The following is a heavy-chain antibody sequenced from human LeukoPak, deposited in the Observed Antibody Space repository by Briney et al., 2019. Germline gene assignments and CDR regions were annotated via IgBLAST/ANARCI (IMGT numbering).Heavy chain of an antibody. J-gene: IGHJ4*02. Sequence: SETLSLTCTVSGGSISSYYWSWIRQPPGKGLEWIGYIFTGSTTYNPSLKSRVTISVDTSKNQFSLKLSSVTAADTAVYYCARRLRTYFDYWGQGSLVTVSS. CDR3: ARRLRTYFDY. V-gene: IGHV4-4*09. CDR2: IFTGST. CDR1: GGSISSYY.